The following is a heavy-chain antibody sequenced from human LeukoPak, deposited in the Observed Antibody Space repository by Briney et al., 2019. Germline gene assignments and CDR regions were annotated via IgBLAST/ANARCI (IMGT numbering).Heavy chain of an antibody. Sequence: ASVKVSCKPSGYTFTSYALSWVRQATGQGLEWMGWISTYSGNTNYAQKLQGRITMTIETSTSTAYMELRSLRSDGTAVYYCARGGSRVVTYGNFDYWGQGTLVTVSS. CDR2: ISTYSGNT. J-gene: IGHJ4*02. V-gene: IGHV1-18*01. CDR1: GYTFTSYA. CDR3: ARGGSRVVTYGNFDY. D-gene: IGHD2-21*02.